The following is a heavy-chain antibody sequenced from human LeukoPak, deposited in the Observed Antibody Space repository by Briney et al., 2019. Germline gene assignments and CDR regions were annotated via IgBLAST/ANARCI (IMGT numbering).Heavy chain of an antibody. Sequence: ASVKVSCKASGYSFADDYMHWVRQAPGQGLEWMGWIKPNSGGTRTAQKFQGRVTMTRDTSISPAYMELSSLRYDDTAVYYCATNILVRDIINWFDTWGQGTLVTVSS. CDR2: IKPNSGGT. CDR3: ATNILVRDIINWFDT. J-gene: IGHJ5*02. V-gene: IGHV1-2*02. D-gene: IGHD3-10*01. CDR1: GYSFADDY.